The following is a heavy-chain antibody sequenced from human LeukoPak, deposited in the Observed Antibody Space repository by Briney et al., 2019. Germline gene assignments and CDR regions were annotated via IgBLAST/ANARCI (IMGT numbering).Heavy chain of an antibody. Sequence: SETLSLTCTVSGGSISSYYWSWIRQPPGKGLEWIGYIYYSGYTNYNPSLKSRVTISVDTSKNQFSLKLGSVTAADTAVYYCARTTMVRGTYYMDVWGKGTTVTISS. CDR3: ARTTMVRGTYYMDV. D-gene: IGHD3-10*01. CDR2: IYYSGYT. CDR1: GGSISSYY. V-gene: IGHV4-59*01. J-gene: IGHJ6*03.